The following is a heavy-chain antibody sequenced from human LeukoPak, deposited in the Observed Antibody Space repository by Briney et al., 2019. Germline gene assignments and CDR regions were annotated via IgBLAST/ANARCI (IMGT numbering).Heavy chain of an antibody. V-gene: IGHV1-46*01. CDR2: INPSGGST. Sequence: GASVKVSCKASGYTFTSYYMHWVRQAPGQGLEWMGIINPSGGSTSYAQKFQGRVTMTRDMSTSTVYMELSSLRSEDTAVYYCARGGGIAVADDYYYYMDVWGKGTTVTVSS. D-gene: IGHD6-19*01. CDR1: GYTFTSYY. J-gene: IGHJ6*03. CDR3: ARGGGIAVADDYYYYMDV.